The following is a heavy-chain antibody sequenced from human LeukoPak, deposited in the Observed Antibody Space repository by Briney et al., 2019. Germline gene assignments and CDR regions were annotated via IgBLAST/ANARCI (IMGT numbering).Heavy chain of an antibody. CDR3: AKGAGRGYCSGGSCDYFDY. V-gene: IGHV3-23*01. D-gene: IGHD2-15*01. Sequence: GGSLRLSCAASGFTFSSYSMNWVRQAPGKGLEWVSAISGSGGSTYYADSVKGRFTISRDNSKNTLYLQMNSLRAEDTAVYYCAKGAGRGYCSGGSCDYFDYWGQGTLVTVSS. CDR2: ISGSGGST. CDR1: GFTFSSYS. J-gene: IGHJ4*02.